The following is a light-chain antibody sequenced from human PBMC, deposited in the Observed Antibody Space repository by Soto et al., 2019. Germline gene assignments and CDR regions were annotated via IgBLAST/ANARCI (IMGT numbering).Light chain of an antibody. V-gene: IGKV1-5*03. CDR3: QQYDSYLIT. CDR1: QTINTW. Sequence: DIQMTQSPSTLSASVGDRVTITCRASQTINTWLAWYQQKPGKAPKLLIYKASSLESGVPSRFSGSGSGTEFTLTISSLQPDDYATYYCQQYDSYLITVGQGTRLEIK. J-gene: IGKJ5*01. CDR2: KAS.